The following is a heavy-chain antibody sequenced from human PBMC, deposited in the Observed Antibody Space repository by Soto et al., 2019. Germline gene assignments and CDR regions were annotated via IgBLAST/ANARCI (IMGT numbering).Heavy chain of an antibody. CDR2: IIPIFGSA. CDR1: GGTFSSNV. V-gene: IGHV1-69*01. J-gene: IGHJ6*02. Sequence: QVQLVQSGGEVTKPGSSVKVSCKASGGTFSSNVISWVRQVPGQGLEWMGGIIPIFGSANYAQKFQGRVTITADESTSTGYMELNSMRYEDTAVFYCARVEQLVRGNYYGMDVWGQGTTVTVAS. D-gene: IGHD6-6*01. CDR3: ARVEQLVRGNYYGMDV.